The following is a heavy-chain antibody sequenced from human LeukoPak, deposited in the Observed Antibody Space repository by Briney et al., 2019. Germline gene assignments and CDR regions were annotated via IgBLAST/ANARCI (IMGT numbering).Heavy chain of an antibody. Sequence: GASVKVSCKASGYTFTSYYIHWVRQAPGQGLEWMGIINPSGVSTSYAQKSQGRVTMTRDTSTSTVYMELSSLRSEDTAVYYCARDNYYGSGSYYSDYWGQGTLVTVSS. J-gene: IGHJ4*02. CDR1: GYTFTSYY. CDR2: INPSGVST. D-gene: IGHD3-10*01. CDR3: ARDNYYGSGSYYSDY. V-gene: IGHV1-46*03.